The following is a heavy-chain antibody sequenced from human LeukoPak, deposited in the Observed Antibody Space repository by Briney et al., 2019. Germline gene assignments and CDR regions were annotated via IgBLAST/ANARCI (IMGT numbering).Heavy chain of an antibody. J-gene: IGHJ4*02. D-gene: IGHD3-10*01. Sequence: GGSLRLSCAASGFTFSSYGMHWVRQAPGKGLEWVAFIRYDGSNKYYADSVKGRFTISRDNAKNSLYLQMNSLRAEDTAVYYCARDRRLLWFGELSPGGYWGQGTLVTVSS. CDR1: GFTFSSYG. V-gene: IGHV3-30*02. CDR3: ARDRRLLWFGELSPGGY. CDR2: IRYDGSNK.